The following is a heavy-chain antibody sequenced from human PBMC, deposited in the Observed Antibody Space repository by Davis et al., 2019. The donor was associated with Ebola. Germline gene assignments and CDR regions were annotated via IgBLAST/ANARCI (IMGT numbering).Heavy chain of an antibody. CDR2: IYSGGST. CDR3: ARTLRGYSGSLRYNWFDP. D-gene: IGHD5-12*01. V-gene: IGHV3-53*04. J-gene: IGHJ5*02. Sequence: GRSLRPSCPPSGFTVSSNYTSWVRQPPGKGLEWVSVIYSGGSTYYADSVKGRFTISRHNSKNTLYLQMNSLRAEDTAVYYCARTLRGYSGSLRYNWFDPWGQGTLVTVSS. CDR1: GFTVSSNY.